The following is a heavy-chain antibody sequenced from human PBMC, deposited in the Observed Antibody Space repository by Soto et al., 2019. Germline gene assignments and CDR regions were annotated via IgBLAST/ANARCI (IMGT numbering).Heavy chain of an antibody. CDR3: AIRSRPGRTAMDV. D-gene: IGHD1-26*01. J-gene: IGHJ6*02. CDR2: IIPIFAIA. Sequence: QVQLVQSGAEVKKPGSSVKVSCKASGGTFTSYAINWVRQAPGQGLEWMGGIIPIFAIANYAQKFQGRVTIAADESTSTAYMELSSLRSEDTAVYYCAIRSRPGRTAMDVWGQGTTVTVSS. V-gene: IGHV1-69*01. CDR1: GGTFTSYA.